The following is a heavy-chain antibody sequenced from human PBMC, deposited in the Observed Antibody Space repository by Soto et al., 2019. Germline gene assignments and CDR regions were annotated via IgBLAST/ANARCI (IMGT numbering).Heavy chain of an antibody. CDR3: ARGAHFWSGIPFDN. D-gene: IGHD3-3*01. CDR1: VGSFSGYY. CDR2: INHSGST. Sequence: SETLSLTCAVYVGSFSGYYCTWFCQPPGKGLEWIGEINHSGSTKYNPSLKSRVTISVDTSKNQISLKLSSVTAADTAVYYCARGAHFWSGIPFDNWGQGTLVTVYS. V-gene: IGHV4-34*01. J-gene: IGHJ4*02.